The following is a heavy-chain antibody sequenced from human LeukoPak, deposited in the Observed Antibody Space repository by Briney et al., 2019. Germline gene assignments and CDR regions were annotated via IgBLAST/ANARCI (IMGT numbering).Heavy chain of an antibody. CDR3: ARDPNSDYIGAFDM. D-gene: IGHD4-11*01. V-gene: IGHV3-23*01. CDR2: IRGGGGSA. J-gene: IGHJ3*02. Sequence: GGSLRLSWTASGFTFSAYAMMWVRQAPGRGPEWVSAIRGGGGSAFYADSVKGRFTISRDNSKYTLFLQMNSLRAEDTAVYYCARDPNSDYIGAFDMWGPGTMVTVSS. CDR1: GFTFSAYA.